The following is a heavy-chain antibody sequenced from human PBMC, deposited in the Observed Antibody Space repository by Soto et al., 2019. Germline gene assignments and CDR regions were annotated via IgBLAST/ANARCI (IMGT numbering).Heavy chain of an antibody. CDR1: GDSISSSSYY. J-gene: IGHJ5*02. CDR3: ARLLDCSSTSCYSWWFDP. Sequence: SETLSLTCTVSGDSISSSSYYWGWIRQPPGKGLEWIGSIYYSGSTYYNPSLKSRVTISVDTSKNQFSLKLSSVTAADTAVYYCARLLDCSSTSCYSWWFDPWGQGTLVTVSS. D-gene: IGHD2-2*02. V-gene: IGHV4-39*01. CDR2: IYYSGST.